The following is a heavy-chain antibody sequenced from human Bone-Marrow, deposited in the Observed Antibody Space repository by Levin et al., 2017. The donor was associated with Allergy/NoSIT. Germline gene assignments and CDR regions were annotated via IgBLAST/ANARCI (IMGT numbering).Heavy chain of an antibody. CDR1: GYSFSSYW. CDR3: ARTRRQLAGNAAFDF. V-gene: IGHV5-51*01. J-gene: IGHJ3*01. D-gene: IGHD6-6*01. CDR2: IFPGDSDT. Sequence: GGSLRLSCNGSGYSFSSYWIGWVRQMPGKGLEWMGIIFPGDSDTRYSPSFQGHVTISVDKSISTAYLHWSSLKASDTAIYYCARTRRQLAGNAAFDFWGQGTMVAVSS.